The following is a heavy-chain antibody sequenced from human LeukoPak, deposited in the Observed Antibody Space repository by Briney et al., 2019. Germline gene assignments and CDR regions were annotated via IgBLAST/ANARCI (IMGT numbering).Heavy chain of an antibody. V-gene: IGHV4-61*02. CDR1: GGSISSGSYY. J-gene: IGHJ4*02. CDR2: IYTSGST. D-gene: IGHD3-22*01. Sequence: SQTLSLTCTVSGGSISSGSYYWSWIRQPAGKGLERIGRIYTSGSTNYNPSLKSRVTISVDTSKNQFSLKLSSVTAADTAVYYCARSGSLDVSGYYPFDYWGQGTLVTVSS. CDR3: ARSGSLDVSGYYPFDY.